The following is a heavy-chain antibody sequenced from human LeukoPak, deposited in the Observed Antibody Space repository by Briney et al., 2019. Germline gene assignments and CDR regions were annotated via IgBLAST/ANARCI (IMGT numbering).Heavy chain of an antibody. CDR2: INHSGST. D-gene: IGHD6-19*01. V-gene: IGHV4-34*01. J-gene: IGHJ4*02. Sequence: PSETLPLTCAVYGGSFSGYYWSWIRQPPGKGLEWIGEINHSGSTNYNPSLKSRVTMSVDTSKNQVSLKLNSVTAADTAIYYCARDLKIGYNSGWYSFDYWGQGTLVTVSS. CDR1: GGSFSGYY. CDR3: ARDLKIGYNSGWYSFDY.